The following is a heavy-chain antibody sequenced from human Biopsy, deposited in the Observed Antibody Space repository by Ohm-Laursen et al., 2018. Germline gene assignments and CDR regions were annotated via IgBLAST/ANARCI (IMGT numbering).Heavy chain of an antibody. J-gene: IGHJ6*02. Sequence: GTLSLTCPVSGDSVTKYYWSWIRQPPGKGLEWIGHIYYSVMTNYNPSLQSRVSISVDTSRNQVSLTLSSVTAADTAVYYCARDSGILNYGNFKYYHYYGMDVWGQGTKVTVS. CDR1: GDSVTKYY. CDR2: IYYSVMT. D-gene: IGHD4-11*01. CDR3: ARDSGILNYGNFKYYHYYGMDV. V-gene: IGHV4-59*02.